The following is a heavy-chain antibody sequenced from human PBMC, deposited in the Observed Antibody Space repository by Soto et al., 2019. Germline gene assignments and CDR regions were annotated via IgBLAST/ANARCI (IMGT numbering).Heavy chain of an antibody. V-gene: IGHV1-2*04. D-gene: IGHD3-3*01. CDR3: ARSYYYDFWSGYRKAYYYYGMDV. Sequence: KVSCKTSGYTFTDKYIHWVRQAPGQGLEWMGWINPNNGGTKYAQKFQDWVTMTRDTSISTAYMALSRLRSDDTAVYYCARSYYYDFWSGYRKAYYYYGMDVWGQGTTVTVSS. CDR2: INPNNGGT. CDR1: GYTFTDKY. J-gene: IGHJ6*02.